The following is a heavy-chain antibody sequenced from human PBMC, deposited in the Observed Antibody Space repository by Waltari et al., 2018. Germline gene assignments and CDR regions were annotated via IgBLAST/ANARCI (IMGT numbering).Heavy chain of an antibody. Sequence: QVQLQESGPGLVKPSETLSLTCTVSGGSISSYYWSWIRQPPGKGLEWIGYIYYSGSTNYTPSLKSRVTISVDTSKNQFSLKLSSVTAADTAVYYCARGHPSPLVPPDYWGQGTLVTVSS. D-gene: IGHD6-13*01. V-gene: IGHV4-59*08. CDR2: IYYSGST. J-gene: IGHJ4*02. CDR1: GGSISSYY. CDR3: ARGHPSPLVPPDY.